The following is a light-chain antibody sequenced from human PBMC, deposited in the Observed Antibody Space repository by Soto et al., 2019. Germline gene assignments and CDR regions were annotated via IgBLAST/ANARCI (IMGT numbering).Light chain of an antibody. Sequence: DIVRTQSPATLSVSLGDRVTLSCRASQSVTSNLAWYQQKPGQAPRLLIYGASTRATGIPARFSGSGSGTEFTLTISSLQSEDFAVYFCQQYNNWPPITFGQGTRLEIK. V-gene: IGKV3-15*01. J-gene: IGKJ5*01. CDR2: GAS. CDR3: QQYNNWPPIT. CDR1: QSVTSN.